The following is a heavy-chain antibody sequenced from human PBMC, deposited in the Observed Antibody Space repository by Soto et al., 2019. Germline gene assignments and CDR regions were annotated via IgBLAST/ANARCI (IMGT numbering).Heavy chain of an antibody. CDR3: AKGRSYYYYYGVDV. V-gene: IGHV3-23*01. Sequence: EVQLLESGGGLVQPGGSLRLSCAASGFTFSSGAMGWVRQAPGKGLGWVSDIIDSGGSTYYAESVKGRFTSSRDNSKSTLYLQMNSLRAEDTDLYYCAKGRSYYYYYGVDVWGQGTTVTVSS. CDR1: GFTFSSGA. J-gene: IGHJ6*02. CDR2: IIDSGGST.